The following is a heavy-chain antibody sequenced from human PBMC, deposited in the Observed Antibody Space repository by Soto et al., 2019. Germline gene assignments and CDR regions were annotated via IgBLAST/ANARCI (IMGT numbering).Heavy chain of an antibody. CDR3: ARGYCSSTSCYAFDI. Sequence: GGSLRLSCAASGFTFSSYWMSWVRQAPGKGLEWVANIKQDGSEKYYVDSVKGRFTISRDNAKNSLYLQMNSPRAEDTAVYYCARGYCSSTSCYAFDIWGQGTMVTVS. CDR2: IKQDGSEK. V-gene: IGHV3-7*01. D-gene: IGHD2-2*01. CDR1: GFTFSSYW. J-gene: IGHJ3*02.